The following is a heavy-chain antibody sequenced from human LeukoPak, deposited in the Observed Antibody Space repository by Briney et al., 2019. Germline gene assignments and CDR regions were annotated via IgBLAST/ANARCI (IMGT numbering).Heavy chain of an antibody. CDR2: INIDGSAA. J-gene: IGHJ4*02. Sequence: GGSLRLSCAASGFTFDDYAMNWVRQAPGKGLVWVSRINIDGSAATYADSVKGRFTISRDNSKNTLYLQMNSLRAEDTAVYYCAKDQGYSGYDRANYWGQGTLVTVSS. D-gene: IGHD5-12*01. CDR3: AKDQGYSGYDRANY. V-gene: IGHV3-23*01. CDR1: GFTFDDYA.